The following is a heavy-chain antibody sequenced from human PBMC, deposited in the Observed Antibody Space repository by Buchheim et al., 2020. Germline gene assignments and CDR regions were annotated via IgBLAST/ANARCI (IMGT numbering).Heavy chain of an antibody. CDR1: GGSMSRYY. V-gene: IGHV4-59*08. D-gene: IGHD2-2*01. J-gene: IGHJ5*01. CDR2: IFYSGST. CDR3: ARHRALGYCSSLNCYSFDP. Sequence: QVQLQESGPGLVKPSETLSLPCTVSGGSMSRYYWSWMRQSPGKGLEWIGYIFYSGSTNYNPALKSRVTISVEMSNNQLSLKLNSVTAADTAVYYCARHRALGYCSSLNCYSFDPWGQGIL.